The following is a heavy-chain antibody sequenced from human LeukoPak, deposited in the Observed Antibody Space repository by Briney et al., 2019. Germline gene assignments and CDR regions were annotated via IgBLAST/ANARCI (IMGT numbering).Heavy chain of an antibody. V-gene: IGHV4-34*01. Sequence: SETLSLTCAVYGGSFSGYYWSWIRQPPGKGLEWIGEINHSGSTNYNPSLKSRVTISVDSSKNQFSLKLTSVTAADTAVYYCARQNFVVVTVIRIFDYGGKETLVTVS. CDR3: ARQNFVVVTVIRIFDY. CDR2: INHSGST. CDR1: GGSFSGYY. D-gene: IGHD2-21*02. J-gene: IGHJ4*02.